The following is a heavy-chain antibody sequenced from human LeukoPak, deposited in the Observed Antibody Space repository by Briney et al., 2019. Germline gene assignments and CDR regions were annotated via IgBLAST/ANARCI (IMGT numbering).Heavy chain of an antibody. D-gene: IGHD3-10*01. CDR2: ISYVGSNK. J-gene: IGHJ4*02. CDR1: GFTFSNYG. Sequence: GGSLRLSCAASGFTFSNYGMYWVRQAPGKGLEWVAVISYVGSNKYYADSVKGRFTISRDNPKNTLYLQMNSLRAEDTAVYYCAKDLFGMVRSFDYWGQGTLVTVSS. CDR3: AKDLFGMVRSFDY. V-gene: IGHV3-30*18.